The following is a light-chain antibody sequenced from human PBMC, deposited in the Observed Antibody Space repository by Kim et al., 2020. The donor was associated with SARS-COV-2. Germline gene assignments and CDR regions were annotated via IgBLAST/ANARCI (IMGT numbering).Light chain of an antibody. Sequence: ELTQPPSVSVSPGQTASITCSGDKLGDKYACWYQQKPGQSPVLVIYQDSKRPSGIPERFSGSNSGNTATLTISGTQAMDEADYYCQAWDSSTYYVFGTGTKVTVL. CDR2: QDS. CDR1: KLGDKY. V-gene: IGLV3-1*01. J-gene: IGLJ1*01. CDR3: QAWDSSTYYV.